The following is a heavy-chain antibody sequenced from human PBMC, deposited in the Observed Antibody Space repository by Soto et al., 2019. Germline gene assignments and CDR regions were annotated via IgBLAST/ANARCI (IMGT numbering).Heavy chain of an antibody. Sequence: QVQLVESGGGVVQPGRSVRLSCVVSGFTFSNYGRHWVRQAPGKGLEWVAGMWYGGSRKFTADSVKGLFTISRDNSNNTLYLQMNSLRAEDTAVYYCARDFVGGDYHFDFWGQGALVTVSP. V-gene: IGHV3-33*01. CDR3: ARDFVGGDYHFDF. J-gene: IGHJ4*02. CDR2: MWYGGSRK. D-gene: IGHD2-21*02. CDR1: GFTFSNYG.